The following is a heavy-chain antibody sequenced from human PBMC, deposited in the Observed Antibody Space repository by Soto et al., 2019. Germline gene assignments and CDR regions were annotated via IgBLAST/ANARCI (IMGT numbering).Heavy chain of an antibody. V-gene: IGHV4-4*02. CDR2: IYHSGAT. CDR3: AKIRPDGPFDS. Sequence: QVQLQESGPGLVKPSGTLSLTCALSGGYISTTDWWNWVRQSPEKGLEWIGQIYHSGATNYNPALKSRVTHSVDTSKNPFPLKLTSATAADAAVYYSAKIRPDGPFDSWGQGTLVTVSS. CDR1: GGYISTTDW. J-gene: IGHJ4*02. D-gene: IGHD3-16*01.